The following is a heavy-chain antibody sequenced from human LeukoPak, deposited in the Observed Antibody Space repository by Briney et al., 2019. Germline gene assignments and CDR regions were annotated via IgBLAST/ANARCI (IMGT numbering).Heavy chain of an antibody. CDR2: IRYDGSNK. V-gene: IGHV3-30*02. CDR3: AKAAITMVRGGPYYFDY. CDR1: GFTFSSYD. Sequence: GGSLRLSCAASGFTFSSYDMHWVRQAPGKGLEWVAFIRYDGSNKYYADSVKGRFTISRDNSKNTLYLQMSSLRAEDTALYYCAKAAITMVRGGPYYFDYWGQGTLSPSPQ. J-gene: IGHJ4*02. D-gene: IGHD3-10*01.